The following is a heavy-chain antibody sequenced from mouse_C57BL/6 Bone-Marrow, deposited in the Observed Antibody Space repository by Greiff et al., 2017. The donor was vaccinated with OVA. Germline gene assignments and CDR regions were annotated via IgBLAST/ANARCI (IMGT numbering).Heavy chain of an antibody. D-gene: IGHD3-2*02. J-gene: IGHJ3*01. CDR2: IDPSDSET. Sequence: QVQLKQPGAELVRPGSSVKLSCKASGYTFTSYWMHWVKQRPIQGLEWIGNIDPSDSETHYNQKFKDKATLTVDKSSSTAYMQLSSLTSEDSAVYYCARADSSGPFAYWGQGTLVTVSA. CDR1: GYTFTSYW. V-gene: IGHV1-52*01. CDR3: ARADSSGPFAY.